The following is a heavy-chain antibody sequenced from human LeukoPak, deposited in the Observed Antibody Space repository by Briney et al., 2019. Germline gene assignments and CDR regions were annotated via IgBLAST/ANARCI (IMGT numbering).Heavy chain of an antibody. J-gene: IGHJ6*02. CDR1: GFTFSSYA. V-gene: IGHV3-23*01. CDR3: AKGTRVVVVAALLGMDV. D-gene: IGHD2-15*01. CDR2: ISGSGGST. Sequence: GGSLRLSWAASGFTFSSYAMSWVRQAPGKGLEWVSAISGSGGSTYYADSVKGRFTISRDNSKNTLYLQMNSLSAEDTAVYYCAKGTRVVVVAALLGMDVWGQGTTVTVSS.